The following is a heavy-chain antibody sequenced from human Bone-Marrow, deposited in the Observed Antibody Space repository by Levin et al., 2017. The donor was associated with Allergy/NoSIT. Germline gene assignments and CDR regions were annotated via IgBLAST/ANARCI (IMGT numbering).Heavy chain of an antibody. Sequence: GASVKVSCKASGYTFTSYGISWVRQAPGQGLEWMGWISAYNGNTNYAQKLQGRVTMTTDTSTSTAYMELRSLRSDDTAVYYCARELSGIVGVQSWGYDYWGQGTLVTVSS. V-gene: IGHV1-18*01. J-gene: IGHJ4*02. D-gene: IGHD1-26*01. CDR1: GYTFTSYG. CDR2: ISAYNGNT. CDR3: ARELSGIVGVQSWGYDY.